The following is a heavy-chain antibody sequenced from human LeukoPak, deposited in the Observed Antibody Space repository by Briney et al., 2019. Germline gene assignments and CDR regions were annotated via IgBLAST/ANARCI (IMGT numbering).Heavy chain of an antibody. CDR3: ASSFDGGEDAFDI. Sequence: GASVKVSCKASGYTFTSYGISWVRQAPGQGLEWMGWISAYNGNTNYAQKLQGRVTMTTDTSTSTAYMELRSLRSEDTAVYYCASSFDGGEDAFDIWGQGTMVTVSS. V-gene: IGHV1-18*01. CDR1: GYTFTSYG. J-gene: IGHJ3*02. CDR2: ISAYNGNT. D-gene: IGHD2-21*01.